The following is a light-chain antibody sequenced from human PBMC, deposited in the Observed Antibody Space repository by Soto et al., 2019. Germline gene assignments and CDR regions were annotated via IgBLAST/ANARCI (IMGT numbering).Light chain of an antibody. CDR2: GAS. CDR3: QQYNKWPET. Sequence: EIVMTQSPATLSVSPGERATLSCRASQSVSSNLAWYHQKPGQAPRLLIYGASTRATGIPARISGSGSGTEFTLTISSLQSEDFAVYYCQQYNKWPETFGQGTKVEIK. CDR1: QSVSSN. J-gene: IGKJ1*01. V-gene: IGKV3-15*01.